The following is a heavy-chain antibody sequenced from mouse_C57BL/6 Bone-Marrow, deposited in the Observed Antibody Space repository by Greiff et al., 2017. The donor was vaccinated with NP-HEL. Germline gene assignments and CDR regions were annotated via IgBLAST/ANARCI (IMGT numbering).Heavy chain of an antibody. J-gene: IGHJ2*01. CDR3: ARSLWSFDY. CDR2: INPGSGGT. Sequence: VQLQQSGAELVRPGTSVKVSCKASGYAFTNYLIEWVKQRPGQGLEWIGVINPGSGGTNYNEKFKGKATLTADKSSSTAYMQLSSLTSEDSAVYLCARSLWSFDYWGQGTTLTVSA. CDR1: GYAFTNYL. D-gene: IGHD1-1*02. V-gene: IGHV1-54*01.